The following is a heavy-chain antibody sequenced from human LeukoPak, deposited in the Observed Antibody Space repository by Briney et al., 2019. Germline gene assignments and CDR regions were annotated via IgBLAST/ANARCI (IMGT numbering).Heavy chain of an antibody. Sequence: ASVKVSCKASGGTFSSYAISWVRQAPGQRLEWMGWINAGNGNTKYSQKFQGRVTITRDTSASTAYMELSSLRSEDTAVYYCAFLSGSYYWGQGTLVTVSS. D-gene: IGHD6-25*01. CDR1: GGTFSSYA. J-gene: IGHJ4*02. V-gene: IGHV1-3*01. CDR3: AFLSGSYY. CDR2: INAGNGNT.